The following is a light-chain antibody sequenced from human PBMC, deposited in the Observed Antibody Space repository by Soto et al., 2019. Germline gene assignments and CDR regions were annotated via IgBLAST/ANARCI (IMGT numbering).Light chain of an antibody. J-gene: IGKJ4*01. CDR3: QQDNTFPLS. CDR1: QSISTW. CDR2: KAS. Sequence: DIQMTQSPSTLSASVGDRVTITCRASQSISTWLAWYQQKPGKAPKLLIYKASNLEGGVPSRFSGSGSGTEFTITINRLQPDDFATYYCQQDNTFPLSFGGGTTVEIK. V-gene: IGKV1-5*03.